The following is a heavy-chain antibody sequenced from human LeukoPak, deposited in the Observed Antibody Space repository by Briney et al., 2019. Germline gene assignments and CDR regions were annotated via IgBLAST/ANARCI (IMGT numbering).Heavy chain of an antibody. D-gene: IGHD1-26*01. Sequence: PGGSLRLSCAASGFTVSSNYMSWVRQAPGKGLEWVSVIYSGGSTYYADSVKGRFTISRDNSKNTLYLQMNSLRAEDTAVYYCASGSYYTALTFDYWGQGTLVTVSP. CDR1: GFTVSSNY. CDR3: ASGSYYTALTFDY. CDR2: IYSGGST. J-gene: IGHJ4*02. V-gene: IGHV3-53*01.